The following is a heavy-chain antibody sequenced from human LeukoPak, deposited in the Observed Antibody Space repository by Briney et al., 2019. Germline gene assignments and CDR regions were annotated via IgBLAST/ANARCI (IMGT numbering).Heavy chain of an antibody. Sequence: GGSLRLSCAASGFTFSFYSMNWVRQAPGKGLEGVSYISSSSSTIYYADSVKGRLTISRDNARSSPYLQMNSLRAEDTAVYYCAREWSLAARGAFDFWGQGTMVSVSS. CDR3: AREWSLAARGAFDF. J-gene: IGHJ3*01. CDR2: ISSSSSTI. D-gene: IGHD6-6*01. V-gene: IGHV3-48*01. CDR1: GFTFSFYS.